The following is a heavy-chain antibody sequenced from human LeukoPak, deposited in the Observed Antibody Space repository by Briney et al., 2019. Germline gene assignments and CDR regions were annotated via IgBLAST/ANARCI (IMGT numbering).Heavy chain of an antibody. CDR1: GYTFSTYY. D-gene: IGHD2-15*01. CDR2: INPNSGGT. V-gene: IGHV1-2*02. J-gene: IGHJ5*02. CDR3: ARDHCSGGSCYWGRWFDP. Sequence: ASVKVSCKASGYTFSTYYMHWVRQAPGQGLEWMGWINPNSGGTNYAQKFQGRVTMTRDTSISTAYMELSRLRSDDTAVYYCARDHCSGGSCYWGRWFDPWGQGTLVTVSS.